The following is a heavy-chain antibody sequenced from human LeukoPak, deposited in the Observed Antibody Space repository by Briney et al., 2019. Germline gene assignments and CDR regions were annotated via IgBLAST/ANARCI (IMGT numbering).Heavy chain of an antibody. D-gene: IGHD3-10*01. CDR2: IYHSGST. CDR1: GGSISSNNW. J-gene: IGHJ3*01. Sequence: PSGTLSLTCAVSGGSISSNNWWSWVRQPPGKGLEWNGEIYHSGSTDYDPSLESRVTMSVDKSKNQFSLKLTSVTAADTAVYYCARGFYGSGSYSSPGFHAFDVWGQGTMVTVSS. CDR3: ARGFYGSGSYSSPGFHAFDV. V-gene: IGHV4-4*02.